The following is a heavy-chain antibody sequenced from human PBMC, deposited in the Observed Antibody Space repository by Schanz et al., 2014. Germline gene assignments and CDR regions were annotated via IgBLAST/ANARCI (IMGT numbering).Heavy chain of an antibody. V-gene: IGHV3-48*04. CDR1: GFSFSNYS. CDR2: ISSSSSTI. Sequence: VQLLESGGGLVQPGGSLRLSCVASGFSFSNYSMNWVRQAPGKGLEWVSYISSSSSTIYYADSVKGRFTISRDNANNSLFLRMNSLRAEDTAVYYCASDYNYFETEAPWGQGTLVTVSS. CDR3: ASDYNYFETEAP. J-gene: IGHJ5*02. D-gene: IGHD3-16*01.